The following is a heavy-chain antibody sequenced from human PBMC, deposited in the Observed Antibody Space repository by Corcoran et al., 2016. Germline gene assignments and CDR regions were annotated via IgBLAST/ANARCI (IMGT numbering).Heavy chain of an antibody. CDR3: ARVVYSSGWSSFDP. CDR1: GGSISSYY. Sequence: QVQLQESGPLLVKPSETLCLPCTVSGGSISSYYWSWIRQPPGKGLGWIGYIYYSGSTNYNPSLKSRVTISVDTSKNQFSLKLSSVTAADTAVYYCARVVYSSGWSSFDPWGQGTLVTVSS. V-gene: IGHV4-59*01. J-gene: IGHJ5*02. CDR2: IYYSGST. D-gene: IGHD6-19*01.